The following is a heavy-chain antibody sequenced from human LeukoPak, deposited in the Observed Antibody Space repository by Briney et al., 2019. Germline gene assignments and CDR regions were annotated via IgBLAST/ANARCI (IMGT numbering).Heavy chain of an antibody. J-gene: IGHJ4*02. D-gene: IGHD3-3*01. CDR3: ARDQYDTWSRRGNFDS. V-gene: IGHV3-7*03. CDR2: IKLDGSEK. Sequence: GGSLRLSCVASGFTFGKYWMSWVRQAPGKGLEWVANIKLDGSEKTYVDSVKGRFTISRDNTKNSLYLQMNSLRAEDTAVFYCARDQYDTWSRRGNFDSWGQGTLVIVSS. CDR1: GFTFGKYW.